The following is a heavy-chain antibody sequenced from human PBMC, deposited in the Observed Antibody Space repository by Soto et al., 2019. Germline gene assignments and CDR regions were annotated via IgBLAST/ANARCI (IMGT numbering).Heavy chain of an antibody. Sequence: PVGSLRLSCAASGFTFSSYWMHWVRQAPGKGLVWVSRINSDGSSTSYADSVKGRFTISRDNAKNTLYLQMNSLRAEDTAVYYCARGGSYGDYTLDYWGQGTLVTVSS. CDR2: INSDGSST. CDR3: ARGGSYGDYTLDY. J-gene: IGHJ4*02. D-gene: IGHD4-17*01. V-gene: IGHV3-74*01. CDR1: GFTFSSYW.